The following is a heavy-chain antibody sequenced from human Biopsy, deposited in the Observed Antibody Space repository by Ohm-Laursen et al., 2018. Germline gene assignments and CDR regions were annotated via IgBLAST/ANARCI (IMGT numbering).Heavy chain of an antibody. V-gene: IGHV4-59*07. CDR2: VFDRGTT. Sequence: SDTLSLTCTLSGDSITRSYWSWIRQSPGKGLEWIGHVFDRGTTNYNPSLKSRITMSLDRSKSQVSLRMNSVTAADTAVYYCARARIKTSGVLIPETYYFDSWGQGTLVTVSS. D-gene: IGHD3-3*01. CDR1: GDSITRSY. J-gene: IGHJ4*02. CDR3: ARARIKTSGVLIPETYYFDS.